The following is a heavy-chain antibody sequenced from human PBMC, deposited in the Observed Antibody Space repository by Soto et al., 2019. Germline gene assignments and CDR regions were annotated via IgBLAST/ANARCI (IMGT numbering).Heavy chain of an antibody. CDR1: GFTFSSYA. CDR3: AKDRAFYGYYYDSSGYPFYFDY. CDR2: ISGSGGST. V-gene: IGHV3-23*01. Sequence: GSLRLSCAASGFTFSSYAMSWVRQAPGKGLEWVSAISGSGGSTYYADSVKGRFTISRDNSKNTLYLQMNSLRAEDTAVYYCAKDRAFYGYYYDSSGYPFYFDYWGQGTLVTVSS. J-gene: IGHJ4*02. D-gene: IGHD3-22*01.